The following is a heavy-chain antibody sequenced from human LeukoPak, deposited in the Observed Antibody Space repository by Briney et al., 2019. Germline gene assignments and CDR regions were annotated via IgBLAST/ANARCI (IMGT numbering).Heavy chain of an antibody. CDR1: RGTFSSYA. J-gene: IGHJ4*02. CDR2: SIPMFGRA. D-gene: IGHD5-18*01. CDR3: ASFAKMTDVDTAMVTVDY. Sequence: GGSVKVSCKASRGTFSSYAISWVRPARGQGREWVGGSIPMFGRANYAQEFQGRVTITADESTSTAYMELSSLRSEDTAVYYCASFAKMTDVDTAMVTVDYWGQGTLVTVSS. V-gene: IGHV1-69*01.